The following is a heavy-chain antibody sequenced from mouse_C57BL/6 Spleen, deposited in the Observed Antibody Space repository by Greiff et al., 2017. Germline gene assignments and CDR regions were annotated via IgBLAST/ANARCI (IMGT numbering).Heavy chain of an antibody. Sequence: VQLQQSGPELVKPGASVKISCKASGYAFSSSWMNWVKQRPGKGLEWIGRIYPGDGDTDYNGKFKGKATLTADKSSSTAYMQLSSLTSEDSAVYFCERWTDPAYWGQGTLVTVYA. V-gene: IGHV1-82*01. CDR2: IYPGDGDT. CDR3: ERWTDPAY. J-gene: IGHJ3*01. CDR1: GYAFSSSW.